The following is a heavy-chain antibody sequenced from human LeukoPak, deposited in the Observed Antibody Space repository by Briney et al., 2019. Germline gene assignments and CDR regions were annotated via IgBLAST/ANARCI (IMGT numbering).Heavy chain of an antibody. CDR1: GFTFDDYG. CDR2: IKEDGSKQ. V-gene: IGHV3-7*01. D-gene: IGHD2/OR15-2a*01. Sequence: GGSLRLSCAASGFTFDDYGMSWVRQAPGKGLEWVANIKEDGSKQYYVDSVKGRFTISRDNDKKSLYLQMNGLRAEDTAVYYCARHRRNCDTTTCEFSWFDPWGQGTQVTVSS. J-gene: IGHJ5*02. CDR3: ARHRRNCDTTTCEFSWFDP.